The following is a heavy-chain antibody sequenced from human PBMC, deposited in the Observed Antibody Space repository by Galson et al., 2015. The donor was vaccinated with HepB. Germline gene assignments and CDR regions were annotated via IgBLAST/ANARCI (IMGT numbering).Heavy chain of an antibody. CDR1: GFTFGGYS. CDR3: AGGSLNKGGTAYDFDF. D-gene: IGHD3-3*01. J-gene: IGHJ4*02. CDR2: ISSDGSNT. V-gene: IGHV3-43*01. Sequence: SLRLSCAASGFTFGGYSMHWVRQAPGKGLEWVSLISSDGSNTYYADSVKGRFTISRDNSKNSLYLQMNSLRTEDTAVYYCAGGSLNKGGTAYDFDFWGQGTMVTVSS.